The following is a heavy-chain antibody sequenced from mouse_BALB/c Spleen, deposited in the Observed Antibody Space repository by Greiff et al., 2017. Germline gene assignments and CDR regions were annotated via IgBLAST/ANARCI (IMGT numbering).Heavy chain of an antibody. D-gene: IGHD1-2*01. V-gene: IGHV1-54*01. CDR3: ARQYYGYDDAMDE. Sequence: QVQLQQSGAELVRPGTSVKVSCKASGYAFTNYLIEWVKQRPGQGLEWIGVINPGSGGTNYNEKFKGKATLTADKSSSTAYMQLSSLTSDDAAVYVCARQYYGYDDAMDEWGQGSAVSVAA. CDR2: INPGSGGT. CDR1: GYAFTNYL. J-gene: IGHJ4*01.